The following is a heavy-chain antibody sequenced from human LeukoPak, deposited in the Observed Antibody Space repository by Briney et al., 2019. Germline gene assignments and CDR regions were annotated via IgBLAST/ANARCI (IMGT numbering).Heavy chain of an antibody. V-gene: IGHV3-30*18. CDR3: ANAFYSSGWYDY. D-gene: IGHD6-19*01. Sequence: GSLRLSCAASGFSFSSYGMHWVRQAPGKGLEWVAVISYDGSNKYYADSVKGRFTISRDNSKKTVYLQMNSLRAEDTAVYYCANAFYSSGWYDYWGQGTLVTVSS. CDR1: GFSFSSYG. CDR2: ISYDGSNK. J-gene: IGHJ4*02.